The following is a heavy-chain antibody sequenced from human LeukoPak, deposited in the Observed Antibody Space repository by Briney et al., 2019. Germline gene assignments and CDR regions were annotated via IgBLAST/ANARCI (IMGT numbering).Heavy chain of an antibody. Sequence: SETPSLTCAVYGGSFSGYYWSWIRQPPGKGLEWIGEINHSGSTNYNPSLKSRVTISVDTSKNQFSLKLSSVTAADTAVYYCARGREGSITMVRGVNYFDYWGQGTLVTVSS. CDR2: INHSGST. CDR3: ARGREGSITMVRGVNYFDY. J-gene: IGHJ4*02. CDR1: GGSFSGYY. V-gene: IGHV4-34*01. D-gene: IGHD3-10*01.